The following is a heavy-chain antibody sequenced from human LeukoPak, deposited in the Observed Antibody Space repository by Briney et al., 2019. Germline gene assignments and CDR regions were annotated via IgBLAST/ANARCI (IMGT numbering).Heavy chain of an antibody. Sequence: GGSLRLSCAASGFTFSSYEMSWVRQAPGKGLEWVAYISSSGNTIDYVDSVKGRFTISRDNAKNSLYLHMNSLRAEDTAVYHCAKDGYSAYGSFDYWGQGTLVTVSS. D-gene: IGHD5-12*01. J-gene: IGHJ4*02. CDR3: AKDGYSAYGSFDY. CDR2: ISSSGNTI. V-gene: IGHV3-48*03. CDR1: GFTFSSYE.